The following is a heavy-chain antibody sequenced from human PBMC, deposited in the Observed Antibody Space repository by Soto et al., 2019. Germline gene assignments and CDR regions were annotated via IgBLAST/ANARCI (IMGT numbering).Heavy chain of an antibody. Sequence: GGSLRLSCAASGFTFDDYAMHWVRQAPGKGLEWVSGISWNSGSIGYADSVKGRFTISRDNAKNSLYLQMNSLRAEDTALYYCAKDLLSHVSHPYYGMDVWGQGTTVTVSS. CDR1: GFTFDDYA. CDR3: AKDLLSHVSHPYYGMDV. D-gene: IGHD3-10*01. CDR2: ISWNSGSI. V-gene: IGHV3-9*01. J-gene: IGHJ6*02.